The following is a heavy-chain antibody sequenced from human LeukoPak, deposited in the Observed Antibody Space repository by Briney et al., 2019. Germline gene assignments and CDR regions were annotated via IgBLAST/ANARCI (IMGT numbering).Heavy chain of an antibody. CDR1: GFTFSSYG. CDR3: AKSGYNRFDY. J-gene: IGHJ4*02. V-gene: IGHV3-23*01. CDR2: ISGSGGST. Sequence: GGSLRLSCGASGFTFSSYGMSWVRQAPGKGLEWVSGISGSGGSTYYADSVKGRFTISRDNSKNTLYLQMNSLRAEDTAVYYCAKSGYNRFDYWGQGTLVTVSS. D-gene: IGHD5-24*01.